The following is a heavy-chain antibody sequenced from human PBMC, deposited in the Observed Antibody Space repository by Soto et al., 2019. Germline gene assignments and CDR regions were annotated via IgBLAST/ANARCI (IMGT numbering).Heavy chain of an antibody. CDR3: ACIFSGGYSSGFYYYGMDV. CDR2: ICYSGTT. J-gene: IGHJ6*02. CDR1: GGSISSSSYY. V-gene: IGHV4-39*01. D-gene: IGHD5-18*01. Sequence: SETLSLSCTVSGGSISSSSYYWGWIRQPPGKGLEWIGSICYSGTTYYNPSLKSRVTISVDTSKNQFSLKLSSVTAADTAVYYGACIFSGGYSSGFYYYGMDVWGPGTTVT.